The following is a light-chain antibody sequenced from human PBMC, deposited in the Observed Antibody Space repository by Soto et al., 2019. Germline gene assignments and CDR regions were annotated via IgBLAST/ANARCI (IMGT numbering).Light chain of an antibody. V-gene: IGKV3-11*01. Sequence: EIVLTQSPATLSLSPGERATLSCRASQSVSSYLAWYQQKPGQAPRLLIYGASSRATGIPDRFSGSGSGTDFSLTISSLQPEDFATYYCQQSYSTPPWTFGQGTKVDNK. J-gene: IGKJ1*01. CDR2: GAS. CDR3: QQSYSTPPWT. CDR1: QSVSSY.